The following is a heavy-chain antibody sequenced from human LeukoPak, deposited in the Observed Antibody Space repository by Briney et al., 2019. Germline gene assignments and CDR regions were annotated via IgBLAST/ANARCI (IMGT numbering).Heavy chain of an antibody. CDR2: MISSSYK. CDR1: GFIFSRYS. V-gene: IGHV3-21*06. CDR3: AREKGTMTRKMAFEM. D-gene: IGHD3-22*01. Sequence: GGSLRLSCAASGFIFSRYSMNWVRQAPGKGLEWVSSMISSSYKEYADSVKGRLTIYRDNAKISLYLQMNSLRVEDTTVYYCAREKGTMTRKMAFEMWGQGTMLTVSS. J-gene: IGHJ3*02.